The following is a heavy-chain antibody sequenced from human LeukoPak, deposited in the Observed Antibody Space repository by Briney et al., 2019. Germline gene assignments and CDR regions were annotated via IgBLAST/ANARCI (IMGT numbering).Heavy chain of an antibody. D-gene: IGHD6-19*01. Sequence: GESLKISCKGSGYSFTSYWIGWVRQMPGKGLEWMGIIYSGDSDTRYSPSFQGQVTISADKSISTAYLQWSSLKASDTAMYYCARALIAVAGTLDYWGQGTLVTASS. CDR3: ARALIAVAGTLDY. CDR1: GYSFTSYW. V-gene: IGHV5-51*01. J-gene: IGHJ4*02. CDR2: IYSGDSDT.